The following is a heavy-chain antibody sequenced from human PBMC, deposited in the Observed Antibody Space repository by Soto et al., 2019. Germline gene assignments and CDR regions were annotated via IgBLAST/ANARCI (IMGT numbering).Heavy chain of an antibody. V-gene: IGHV4-39*01. J-gene: IGHJ4*02. D-gene: IGHD6-13*01. CDR3: ARLEMYSSSWYYFDY. CDR1: GGSISSSSYY. CDR2: IYYSGST. Sequence: SETLSLTCTVSGGSISSSSYYWGWIRQPPGKGLEWIGSIYYSGSTYYNPSLKSRVTISVDTSKHQFSQKLSSVTAADTAVYYCARLEMYSSSWYYFDYWGQGTLVTVSS.